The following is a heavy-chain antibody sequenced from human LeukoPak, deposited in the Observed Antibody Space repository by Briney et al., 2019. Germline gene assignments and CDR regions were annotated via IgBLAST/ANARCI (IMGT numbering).Heavy chain of an antibody. CDR1: GFTFDDYA. CDR2: ISWNSGRI. Sequence: SLRLSCAASGFTFDDYAMHWVRQAPGKGLEWVSGISWNSGRIGYADSVKGRFTISRDNAKNSLYLQMNSLRVEDTALYYCAKDFYRLGEFDAFDNWRQGTMVTVSS. J-gene: IGHJ3*02. D-gene: IGHD3-16*01. CDR3: AKDFYRLGEFDAFDN. V-gene: IGHV3-9*01.